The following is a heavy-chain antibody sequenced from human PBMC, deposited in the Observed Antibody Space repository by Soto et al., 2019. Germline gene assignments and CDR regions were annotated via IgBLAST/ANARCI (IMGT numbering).Heavy chain of an antibody. CDR3: ARAWGGNVFDY. D-gene: IGHD3-16*01. J-gene: IGHJ4*02. CDR1: GDSMSSYY. CDR2: IYYSGST. V-gene: IGHV4-59*01. Sequence: SETLSLTCTVSGDSMSSYYWSWIRQPPGKGLEWIGYIYYSGSTDYNPSLRSRVTISVDTSKNQFSLRLSSVTAADTAVYYCARAWGGNVFDYWGQGTLVTVSS.